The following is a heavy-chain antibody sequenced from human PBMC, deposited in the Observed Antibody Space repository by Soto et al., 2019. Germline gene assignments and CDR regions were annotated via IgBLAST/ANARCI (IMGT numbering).Heavy chain of an antibody. V-gene: IGHV1-3*01. CDR3: AIGTAVAGTHDY. Sequence: GASVKVSCKASGYTFTSYAMHWVRQAPGQRHEWMGWINAGNGNTKYSQKFQGSVTITRDTSASTAYMELSSLRFEDTAVYYCAIGTAVAGTHDYWGQGTLVTVSS. CDR2: INAGNGNT. CDR1: GYTFTSYA. D-gene: IGHD6-19*01. J-gene: IGHJ4*02.